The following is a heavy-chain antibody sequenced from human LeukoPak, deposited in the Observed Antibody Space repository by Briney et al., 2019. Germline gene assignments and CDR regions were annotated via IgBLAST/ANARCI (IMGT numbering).Heavy chain of an antibody. CDR1: GFTFSGSA. CDR3: SRHLYSSAWYEEN. Sequence: GGSLRLSCAASGFTFSGSAVHWVRHASGKGLEWVGHIRSKADSHATAYAASVQGRFTISRDDSNNTAYLHMNSLKIEDAAVYFCSRHLYSSAWYEENWGQGTLVTVSS. D-gene: IGHD6-19*01. CDR2: IRSKADSHAT. V-gene: IGHV3-73*01. J-gene: IGHJ4*02.